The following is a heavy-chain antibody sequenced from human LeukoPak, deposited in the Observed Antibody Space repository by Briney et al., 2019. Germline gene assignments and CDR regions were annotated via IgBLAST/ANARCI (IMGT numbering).Heavy chain of an antibody. CDR2: ISYDGSNK. CDR1: GFTFSSYG. CDR3: AREGYSHAFDI. J-gene: IGHJ3*02. D-gene: IGHD4-23*01. Sequence: GGSLRLSCAASGFTFSSYGMHWVRQAPGKGLEWVAVISYDGSNKYYADSVKGRFTISRDNAKNSLYLQMNSLRAEDTAVYYCAREGYSHAFDIWGQGTMVTVSS. V-gene: IGHV3-30*03.